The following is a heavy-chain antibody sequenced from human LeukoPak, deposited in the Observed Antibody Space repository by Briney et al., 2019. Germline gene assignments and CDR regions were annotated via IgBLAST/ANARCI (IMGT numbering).Heavy chain of an antibody. CDR2: INHSGST. CDR1: GGSFSGYY. V-gene: IGHV4-34*01. Sequence: SGTLSLTCAVYGGSFSGYYWSWIRQPPGKGLEWIGEINHSGSTNYNPSLKSRVTISVDTSKNQFSLKLSSVTAADTAVYYCARGLKRQYRYFDYWGQGTLVTVSS. CDR3: ARGLKRQYRYFDY. D-gene: IGHD2-2*02. J-gene: IGHJ4*02.